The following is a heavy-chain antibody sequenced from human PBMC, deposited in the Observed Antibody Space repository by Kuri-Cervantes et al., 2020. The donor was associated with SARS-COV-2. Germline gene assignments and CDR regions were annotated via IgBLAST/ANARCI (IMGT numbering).Heavy chain of an antibody. Sequence: GGSLRLSCAASGFTFSNAWMSWVRQAPGKGLEWVGRIKSKTDGGTTDYAAPVKGRFTISRDNAKNSLYLQMNSLRAEDTAVYYCARLYSSSSNYYYYYMDVWGKGTTVTVSS. CDR3: ARLYSSSSNYYYYYMDV. V-gene: IGHV3-15*01. CDR2: IKSKTDGGTT. CDR1: GFTFSNAW. J-gene: IGHJ6*03. D-gene: IGHD6-6*01.